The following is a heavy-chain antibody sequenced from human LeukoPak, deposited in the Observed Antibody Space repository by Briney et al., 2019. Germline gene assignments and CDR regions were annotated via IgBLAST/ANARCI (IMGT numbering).Heavy chain of an antibody. CDR1: GFTFSSYS. Sequence: AGGSLRLSCAASGFTFSSYSMNWVRQAPGKGLEWVSYISSSSSTIYYADSVKGRFTISRDNAKNSLYLQMNSLRAEDTAVYCCARDGGSAPRSDAFDIWGQGTMVTVSS. CDR3: ARDGGSAPRSDAFDI. J-gene: IGHJ3*02. V-gene: IGHV3-48*04. CDR2: ISSSSSTI. D-gene: IGHD1-26*01.